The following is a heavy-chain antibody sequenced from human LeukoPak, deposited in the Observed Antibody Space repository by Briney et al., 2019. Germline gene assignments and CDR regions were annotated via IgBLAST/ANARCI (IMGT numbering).Heavy chain of an antibody. V-gene: IGHV1-69*05. CDR2: IIPIFGTA. CDR1: GGTFSSYA. J-gene: IGHJ6*03. D-gene: IGHD5-18*01. Sequence: SVKVSCKASGGTFSSYAISWVRQAPGQGLEWMGGIIPIFGTANYAQKFQGRVTITTDESTSTAYMELSSLRSEDTAVYYCARDREGRGYSYGTYYYYYMDVWGKGTRSPSP. CDR3: ARDREGRGYSYGTYYYYYMDV.